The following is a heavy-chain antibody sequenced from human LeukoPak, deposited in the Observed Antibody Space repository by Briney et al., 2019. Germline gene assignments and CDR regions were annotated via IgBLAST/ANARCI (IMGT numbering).Heavy chain of an antibody. CDR1: GFSLGTRGMC. V-gene: IGHV2-70*20. D-gene: IGHD3-22*01. CDR3: ARTYYYDSSGYPYYFDY. Sequence: SGPALLQPTRTLTLTCTFSGFSLGTRGMCVSWVRQPPGKALEWLSLIDWDDDKYYITSLKTRLTISKDTSKNQVVLTMTNMDPVDTATYYCARTYYYDSSGYPYYFDYWGQGTLVTVSS. J-gene: IGHJ4*02. CDR2: IDWDDDK.